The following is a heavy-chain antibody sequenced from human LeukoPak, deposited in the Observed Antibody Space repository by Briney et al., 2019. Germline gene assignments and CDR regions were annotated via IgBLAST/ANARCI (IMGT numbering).Heavy chain of an antibody. Sequence: GASVKVSCKASGGTFSSYAISWVRQAPGQGLEWMGGIIPVFGTANYAQKFQGRVTITTDESTSTAYMELSSLRSEDTAVYYCAGEVYSNRYYFDYWGQGTLVTVSS. D-gene: IGHD1-14*01. V-gene: IGHV1-69*05. J-gene: IGHJ4*02. CDR1: GGTFSSYA. CDR3: AGEVYSNRYYFDY. CDR2: IIPVFGTA.